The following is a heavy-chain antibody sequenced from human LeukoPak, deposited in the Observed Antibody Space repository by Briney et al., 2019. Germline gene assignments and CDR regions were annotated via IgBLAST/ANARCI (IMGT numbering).Heavy chain of an antibody. J-gene: IGHJ4*02. D-gene: IGHD3-10*01. V-gene: IGHV3-23*01. CDR2: IWGSGGST. CDR3: AKRHYYRDASAYIAD. Sequence: GGFLRLSCAASGFTFSSYAMSWVRQAPGKGPEWVSGIWGSGGSTYYADSVKGRFTISRDNSKNTLYLRMNSLRAEDTAIYYCAKRHYYRDASAYIADWGQRTLVTVPS. CDR1: GFTFSSYA.